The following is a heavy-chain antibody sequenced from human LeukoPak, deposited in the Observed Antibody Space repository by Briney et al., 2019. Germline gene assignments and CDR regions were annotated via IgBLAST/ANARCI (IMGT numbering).Heavy chain of an antibody. Sequence: ASVKVSCKASGYTFTGYYMHWVRQAPGQGLEWMGWINPNSGGTNYAQKFQGRVTMTRDTSTSTAYMELSRLRSDDTAVYYCARDRVAVAGYFDYWGQGTLVTVSS. J-gene: IGHJ4*02. CDR3: ARDRVAVAGYFDY. CDR2: INPNSGGT. D-gene: IGHD6-19*01. V-gene: IGHV1-2*02. CDR1: GYTFTGYY.